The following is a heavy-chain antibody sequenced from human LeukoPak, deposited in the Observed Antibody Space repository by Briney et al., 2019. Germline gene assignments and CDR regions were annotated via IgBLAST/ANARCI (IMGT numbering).Heavy chain of an antibody. CDR3: ATAVGPPPDAFDI. CDR2: FDPEDGET. CDR1: GYTFTSYG. J-gene: IGHJ3*02. D-gene: IGHD3-10*01. Sequence: GASVKVSSKGSGYTFTSYGISWVRQAPGKGLEWMGGFDPEDGETIYAQKFQGRVTMTEDTSTDTAYMELSSLRSEDTAVYYCATAVGPPPDAFDIWGQGTMVTVFS. V-gene: IGHV1-24*01.